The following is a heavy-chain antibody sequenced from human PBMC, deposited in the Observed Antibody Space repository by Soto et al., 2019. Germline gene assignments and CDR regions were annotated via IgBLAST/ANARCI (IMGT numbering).Heavy chain of an antibody. V-gene: IGHV4-30-2*01. CDR3: ARGAPVVNDY. CDR1: GGSISSGGYS. Sequence: QLQLQESGSGLVKPSQTLSLTCAVSGGSISSGGYSWSWIRQPPGKGLEWIGYIYHSGSTYYNPSRNGRVTLSVDRSKNQFSMKLSSVNAADTAVYYCARGAPVVNDYWGQGTLLTVSS. CDR2: IYHSGST. J-gene: IGHJ4*02. D-gene: IGHD3-22*01.